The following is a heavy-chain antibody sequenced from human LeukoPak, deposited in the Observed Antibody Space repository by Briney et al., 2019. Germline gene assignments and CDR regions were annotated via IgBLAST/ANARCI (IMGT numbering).Heavy chain of an antibody. CDR2: INTDGSST. J-gene: IGHJ4*02. Sequence: PGGSLRLSCAPSGFTFSSYWMHWVRQAPGKGLVWVSRINTDGSSTNYADSMKGRFTISRDNSKSTLYLQMNSLRGEDTAVYYCAKDRHGIVGATPFDSWGQGTLVIVSS. V-gene: IGHV3-74*01. CDR3: AKDRHGIVGATPFDS. CDR1: GFTFSSYW. D-gene: IGHD1-26*01.